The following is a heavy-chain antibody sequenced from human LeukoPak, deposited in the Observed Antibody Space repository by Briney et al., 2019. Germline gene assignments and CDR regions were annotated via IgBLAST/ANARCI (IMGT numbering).Heavy chain of an antibody. V-gene: IGHV1-2*02. D-gene: IGHD3-22*01. CDR2: INPNSGGT. Sequence: ASVKVSCKASGYTFTGYYMHWVRQAPGQGLEWMGWINPNSGGTNCAQKFQGRVTMTRDTSISTAYMELSRLRSDDTAVYYCARDFYDSSGYYGSSFDYWGQGTLVTVSS. CDR1: GYTFTGYY. J-gene: IGHJ4*02. CDR3: ARDFYDSSGYYGSSFDY.